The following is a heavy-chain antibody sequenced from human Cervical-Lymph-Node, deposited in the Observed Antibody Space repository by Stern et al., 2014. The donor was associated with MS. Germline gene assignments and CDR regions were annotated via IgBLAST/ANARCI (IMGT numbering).Heavy chain of an antibody. CDR3: ARGLLGSENAFDI. J-gene: IGHJ3*02. V-gene: IGHV1-18*01. Sequence: QVQLVESGAEVKKPGASAKVSCKASGYTFTSYGISWVRQDPGQGLEWMGCVSAYNGNTNYAHKLQGIVTMTTDTSTSTAYMELRSLRADDTAVYYCARGLLGSENAFDIWGQGTMVTFSS. D-gene: IGHD2-15*01. CDR2: VSAYNGNT. CDR1: GYTFTSYG.